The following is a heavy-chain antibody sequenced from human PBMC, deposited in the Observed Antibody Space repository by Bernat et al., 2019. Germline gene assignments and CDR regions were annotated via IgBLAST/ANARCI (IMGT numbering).Heavy chain of an antibody. CDR1: GFTFSSYA. CDR3: VKGGGVVVVIAIRYAFDI. V-gene: IGHV3-64D*06. CDR2: ISSNGGST. Sequence: EVQLVESGGGLVQPGGSLRLSCSASGFTFSSYAMHWVRQAPGKGLEYVSAISSNGGSTYYADSVKGRFTITRNNSKNTLYTQMSSLRAEDTAVYYCVKGGGVVVVIAIRYAFDIWGQGTMVTVSS. J-gene: IGHJ3*02. D-gene: IGHD2-21*01.